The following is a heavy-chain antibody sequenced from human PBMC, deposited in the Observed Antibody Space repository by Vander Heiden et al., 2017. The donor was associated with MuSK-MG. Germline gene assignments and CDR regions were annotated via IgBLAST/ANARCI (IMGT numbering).Heavy chain of an antibody. CDR3: ARDRFGDTMVRGVIGY. D-gene: IGHD3-10*01. Sequence: QVQLVESGGGVVQPGRSLRLSCAASGFTFRSYAMPWVRQAPGKGLEWVAVISYDGSNKYYADSVKGRFTISRDNSKNTLYLQMNSLRAEDTAVYYCARDRFGDTMVRGVIGYWGQGTLVTVSS. J-gene: IGHJ4*02. CDR1: GFTFRSYA. V-gene: IGHV3-30-3*01. CDR2: ISYDGSNK.